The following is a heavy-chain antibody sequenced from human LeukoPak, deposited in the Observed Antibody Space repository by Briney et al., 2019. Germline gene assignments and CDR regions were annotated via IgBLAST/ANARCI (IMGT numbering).Heavy chain of an antibody. CDR1: GFTFSSYA. CDR2: ISGSGGST. J-gene: IGHJ4*02. Sequence: GGSLRLSCAASGFTFSSYAMSWVRQAPGKGLEWVSAISGSGGSTYYADSVKGRFTISRDNSKNTLYLQMNSLRAEDTAVYYCARDSRDGYSFDYWGQGTLVTVSS. CDR3: ARDSRDGYSFDY. V-gene: IGHV3-23*01. D-gene: IGHD2-15*01.